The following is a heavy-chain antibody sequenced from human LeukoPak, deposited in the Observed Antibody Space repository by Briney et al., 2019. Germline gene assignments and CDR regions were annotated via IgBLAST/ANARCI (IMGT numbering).Heavy chain of an antibody. J-gene: IGHJ4*02. D-gene: IGHD5-18*01. CDR2: IYYSGST. Sequence: PSETLSLTCTVSGGSISSYYWSWIRQPPGKGLEWIGYIYYSGSTNYNPSLKSRVTISVDTSKNQFSLKLSSVTAADTAVYYCASSSGFYTAMVPFDYWGQGTLVTVPS. V-gene: IGHV4-59*01. CDR3: ASSSGFYTAMVPFDY. CDR1: GGSISSYY.